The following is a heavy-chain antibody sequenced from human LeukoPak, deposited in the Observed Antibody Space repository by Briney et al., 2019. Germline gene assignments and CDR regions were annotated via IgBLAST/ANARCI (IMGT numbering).Heavy chain of an antibody. V-gene: IGHV4-39*02. D-gene: IGHD6-13*01. CDR3: ARDRDSSSWYPQYFQH. CDR1: GGSISSTTHY. Sequence: PSETLSLTCTVSGGSISSTTHYWSWIRQFPGKGLEWIGSMHYSGSTNNNPSLKGRLTISVDTSKNQFSLKLTPVTAADTAVYYCARDRDSSSWYPQYFQHWGQGTLVTVSS. CDR2: MHYSGST. J-gene: IGHJ1*01.